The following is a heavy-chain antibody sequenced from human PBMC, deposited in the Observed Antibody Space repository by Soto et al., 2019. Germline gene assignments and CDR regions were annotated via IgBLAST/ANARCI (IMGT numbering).Heavy chain of an antibody. CDR3: AGHRYGDDPLGAFDY. J-gene: IGHJ4*02. CDR2: ISWNGGST. CDR1: GFTFDDYG. V-gene: IGHV3-20*01. D-gene: IGHD4-17*01. Sequence: GGSLRLSCAASGFTFDDYGMSWVRQAPGKGLEWVSGISWNGGSTGYADSVKGRLTISRDNAKNSLYLQMNSLRAEDTALYHCAGHRYGDDPLGAFDYWGQGTLVTVSS.